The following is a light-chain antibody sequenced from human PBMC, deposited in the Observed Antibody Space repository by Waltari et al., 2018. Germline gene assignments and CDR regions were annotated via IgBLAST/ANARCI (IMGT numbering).Light chain of an antibody. CDR3: HQYGTSPRT. V-gene: IGKV3-20*01. CDR1: PSVSSTY. CDR2: GAS. Sequence: EVVLTQSPVPLSLSPGERATPSCRASPSVSSTYLAWYHEKAGLPPRLLIFGASIRATGIPDRFSGSGSGTEFTLTIDRLEPEDSAVYYCHQYGTSPRTFGQGTKVEIK. J-gene: IGKJ1*01.